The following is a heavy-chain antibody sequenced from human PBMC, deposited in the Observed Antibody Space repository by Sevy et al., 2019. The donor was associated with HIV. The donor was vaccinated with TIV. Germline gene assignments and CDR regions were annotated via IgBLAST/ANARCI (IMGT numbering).Heavy chain of an antibody. CDR1: GFXFSRYW. V-gene: IGHV3-74*01. D-gene: IGHD2-15*01. Sequence: GGSLRLSCAASGFXFSRYWMHWVRQAPGKGLVWVSRINNDGSGTIYADSVKGRFTISRDNAKNTLYLQMHSLRAEETAVYYCARGGIEHAHAFDIWGQGTLVTVSS. CDR2: INNDGSGT. CDR3: ARGGIEHAHAFDI. J-gene: IGHJ3*02.